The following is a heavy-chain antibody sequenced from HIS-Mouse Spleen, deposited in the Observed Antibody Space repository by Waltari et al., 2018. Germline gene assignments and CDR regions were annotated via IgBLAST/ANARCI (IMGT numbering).Heavy chain of an antibody. CDR2: RKQDGRKE. D-gene: IGHD3-16*01. CDR1: GFPFSSHW. CDR3: ARDLGGGLWYFDL. Sequence: EVQLVESGGGFVQPGGSVRLSCAASGFPFSSHWMTWVRQGPGKGIEWVAKRKQDGRKEYYVDSVKGRFTISRDNAKNSLYLQRNSLRAEDTAVYYCARDLGGGLWYFDLWGRGTLVTVSS. J-gene: IGHJ2*01. V-gene: IGHV3-7*01.